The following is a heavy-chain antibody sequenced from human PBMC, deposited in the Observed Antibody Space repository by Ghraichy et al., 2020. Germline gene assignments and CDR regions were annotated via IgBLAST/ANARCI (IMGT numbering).Heavy chain of an antibody. CDR3: AKDTRGYHQPIDC. D-gene: IGHD1-14*01. Sequence: GGSLRLSCVGSEFTFNFYAMHWVRQAPGKGLEWVAAIGGGGVTTYYADSVKGRFTISRDNSKSTLFLQMNSLRAEDTAVYFCAKDTRGYHQPIDCWGQGTLVTVSS. J-gene: IGHJ4*02. CDR1: EFTFNFYA. V-gene: IGHV3-23*01. CDR2: IGGGGVTT.